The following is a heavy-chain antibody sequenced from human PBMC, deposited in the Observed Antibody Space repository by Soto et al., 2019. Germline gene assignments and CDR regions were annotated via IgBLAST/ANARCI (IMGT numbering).Heavy chain of an antibody. CDR3: VTDLNWQGH. CDR2: IKYDGSEE. CDR1: GFSFSSVW. Sequence: GGSLRLSCVVSGFSFSSVWMTWVRQAPGKGLECVANIKYDGSEEYCVDSVKGRFTISRDNAKNSLYLQMNSLRDEDSAVYYCVTDLNWQGHWGQGTLVTVSS. V-gene: IGHV3-7*01. J-gene: IGHJ4*02.